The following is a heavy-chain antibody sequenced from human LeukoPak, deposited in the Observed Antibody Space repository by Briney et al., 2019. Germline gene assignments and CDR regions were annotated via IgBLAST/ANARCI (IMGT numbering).Heavy chain of an antibody. CDR1: GYTFTGYY. D-gene: IGHD6-13*01. V-gene: IGHV1-2*02. CDR2: INPNSGGT. J-gene: IGHJ4*02. CDR3: ARGVDGSSCSL. Sequence: ASVKVSCKASGYTFTGYYMHWLRQAPGQGLEWMGWINPNSGGTNYAQMFQGRVTMTRDTSISTAYMELSRLRSDDTAVYYCARGVDGSSCSLWGQGTLVTVSS.